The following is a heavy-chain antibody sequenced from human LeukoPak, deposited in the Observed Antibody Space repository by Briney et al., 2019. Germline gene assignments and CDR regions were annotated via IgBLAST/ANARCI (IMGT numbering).Heavy chain of an antibody. CDR2: IYNSGIT. D-gene: IGHD4/OR15-4a*01. CDR3: ARDHLPAGAPGYYMDV. CDR1: GGSVSSHF. J-gene: IGHJ6*03. Sequence: SETLSLTCTVSGGSVSSHFWSWIRQPPGKGLEWIGYIYNSGITNYNPSLKSRVTMSVDTSKNQFSLMLRSVTAADTAVYYCARDHLPAGAPGYYMDVWDKGTTVTVSS. V-gene: IGHV4-59*02.